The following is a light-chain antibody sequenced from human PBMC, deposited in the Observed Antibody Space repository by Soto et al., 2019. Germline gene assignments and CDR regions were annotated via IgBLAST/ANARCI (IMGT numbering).Light chain of an antibody. CDR1: QGVGSN. CDR3: QQYDAWPLT. J-gene: IGKJ4*01. CDR2: GAS. Sequence: EIVMTQSPGTLSVSPGERVTVRCRASQGVGSNLAWYQQKPGQAPRLLIYGASTRATGIRGRFRGSGSGTNFTFTISKLQSEDFGDYYCQQYDAWPLTFGGGTKVEI. V-gene: IGKV3-15*01.